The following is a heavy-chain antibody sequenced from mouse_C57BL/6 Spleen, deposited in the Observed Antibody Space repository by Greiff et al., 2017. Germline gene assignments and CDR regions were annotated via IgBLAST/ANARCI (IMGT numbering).Heavy chain of an antibody. CDR2: IYPGDGGT. D-gene: IGHD2-3*01. V-gene: IGHV1-82*01. CDR1: GYAFSSSW. CDR3: ASSYGGYLYYAMDD. Sequence: QVQLQQSGPELVKPGASVKISCKASGYAFSSSWMNWVKQRPGKGLEWIGLIYPGDGGTNYNGKFKGKATLTADKSSSTAYMQLSSLTSADSAVYYCASSYGGYLYYAMDDSGQGTSVTVS. J-gene: IGHJ4*01.